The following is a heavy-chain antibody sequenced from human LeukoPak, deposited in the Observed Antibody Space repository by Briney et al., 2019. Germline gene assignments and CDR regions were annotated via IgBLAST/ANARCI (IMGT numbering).Heavy chain of an antibody. J-gene: IGHJ4*02. Sequence: GESLQISCQGSGYSFTSYWIGWVRQMPGKGLEWMGIIYPGDSDTRYSPSFQGQVTISADKSISTAYLQWSSLKASDTAMYYCARLSPRVTYSFDYWGQGTLVTVSS. V-gene: IGHV5-51*01. D-gene: IGHD4-11*01. CDR1: GYSFTSYW. CDR3: ARLSPRVTYSFDY. CDR2: IYPGDSDT.